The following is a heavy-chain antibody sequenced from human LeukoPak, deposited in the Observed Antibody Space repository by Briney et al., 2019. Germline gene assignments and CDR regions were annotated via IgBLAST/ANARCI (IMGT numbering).Heavy chain of an antibody. J-gene: IGHJ4*02. D-gene: IGHD6-19*01. CDR3: ARVTYSSGWYLGYFDY. CDR2: ISYDGSNK. Sequence: PGGSLRLSCAASGFTFSSYAMRWVRQAPGKGLEWVAVISYDGSNKYYADSVKGRFTISRDNSKNTLYLQMNSLRAEDTAVYYCARVTYSSGWYLGYFDYWGQGTLVTVSS. V-gene: IGHV3-30-3*01. CDR1: GFTFSSYA.